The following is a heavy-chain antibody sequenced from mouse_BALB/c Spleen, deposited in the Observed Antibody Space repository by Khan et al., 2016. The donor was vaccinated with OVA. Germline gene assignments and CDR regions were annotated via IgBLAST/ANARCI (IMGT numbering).Heavy chain of an antibody. J-gene: IGHJ2*01. CDR2: ISYSGRT. Sequence: EVQLQESGPGLVKPSQSLSLTCTVTGYSIASDYAWNWIRQFPGNKLEWMGYISYSGRTSYNPSLKSRISITRDTSKNQFFLQLNSVTTEDTATSSCARSVTITTVVATDIDYWGQGTTLTDSS. V-gene: IGHV3-2*02. CDR3: ARSVTITTVVATDIDY. D-gene: IGHD1-1*01. CDR1: GYSIASDYA.